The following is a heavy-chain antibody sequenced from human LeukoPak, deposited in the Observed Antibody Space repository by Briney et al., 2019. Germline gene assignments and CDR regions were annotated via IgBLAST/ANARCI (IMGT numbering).Heavy chain of an antibody. Sequence: GASVKVSCKASGYTFTSYGISWVRQAPGQGLEWMGWMNPNSGNTGYAQKFQGRVTMTRNTSISTAYMELSSLRSEDTAVYYCARCGSSGWYPDDYWGQGTLVTVSS. CDR1: GYTFTSYG. CDR2: MNPNSGNT. D-gene: IGHD6-19*01. V-gene: IGHV1-8*02. J-gene: IGHJ4*02. CDR3: ARCGSSGWYPDDY.